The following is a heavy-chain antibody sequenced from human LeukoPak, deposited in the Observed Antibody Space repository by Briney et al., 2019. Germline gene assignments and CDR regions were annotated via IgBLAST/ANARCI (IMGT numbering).Heavy chain of an antibody. CDR3: ARSRGAGPGAYFDY. V-gene: IGHV3-11*03. J-gene: IGHJ4*02. Sequence: PGGSLTLSCAASGFTFSDEYMSWIRQAPGKGLEWVSYISNSGSYTNYADSVKGRFTISRDNAKDSLYLQMNSLRAEDTAVYYCARSRGAGPGAYFDYWGQGTLITVSS. D-gene: IGHD6-19*01. CDR2: ISNSGSYT. CDR1: GFTFSDEY.